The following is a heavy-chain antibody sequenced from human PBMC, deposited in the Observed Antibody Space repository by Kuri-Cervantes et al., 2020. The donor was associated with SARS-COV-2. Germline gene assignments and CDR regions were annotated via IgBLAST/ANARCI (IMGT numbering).Heavy chain of an antibody. CDR2: IYTSGST. CDR1: GDSISSSAYY. J-gene: IGHJ6*03. D-gene: IGHD3-10*01. Sequence: LRLSCSVSGDSISSSAYYWGWVRQPPGKGLEWIGRIYTSGSTNYNPSLKSRVTMSVDTSKNQFSLKLSSVTAADTAVYYCAREVLLWFGELSYMDVWGKGTTVTVSS. V-gene: IGHV4-61*02. CDR3: AREVLLWFGELSYMDV.